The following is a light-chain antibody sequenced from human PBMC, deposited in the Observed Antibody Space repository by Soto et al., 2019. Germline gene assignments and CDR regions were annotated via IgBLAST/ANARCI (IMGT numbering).Light chain of an antibody. Sequence: DIVMTQSPLSLPVTPGEPASISCRSSQSLLHSNGYNYLDWYLQTPGQSPQLLIYLGSNRASGVTDRLRGTGSGTDFTLKITRVEAEDVGVYYCMEALQSPYTFGQGNKLEI. CDR3: MEALQSPYT. J-gene: IGKJ2*01. CDR2: LGS. V-gene: IGKV2-28*01. CDR1: QSLLHSNGYNY.